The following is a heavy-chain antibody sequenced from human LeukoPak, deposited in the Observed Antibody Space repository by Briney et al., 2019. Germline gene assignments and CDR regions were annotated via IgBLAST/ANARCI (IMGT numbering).Heavy chain of an antibody. V-gene: IGHV1-18*01. CDR3: ASSSMATRDAFDI. Sequence: ASVKVSCKASGYTFTSYGISWVRQAPGQGLEWMGWISAYNGNTNYAQKLQGRVTMTTDTSTSTAYMELRSLRSDDTAVYYRASSSMATRDAFDIWGQGTTVTVSS. CDR1: GYTFTSYG. CDR2: ISAYNGNT. D-gene: IGHD5-24*01. J-gene: IGHJ3*02.